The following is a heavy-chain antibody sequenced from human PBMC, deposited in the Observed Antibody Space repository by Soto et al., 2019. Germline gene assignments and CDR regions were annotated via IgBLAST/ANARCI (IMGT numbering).Heavy chain of an antibody. V-gene: IGHV3-9*01. Sequence: GGSLRLSCGGSGFSFDDYTMHWVRQAPGKDPEWVASLSWNSGFSGYADSVKGRFTISRDNAQSSVHLQMNNLRTEDTALYYCAKGRGTIVVTDAYDIWGQGTMVTVSS. J-gene: IGHJ3*02. CDR2: LSWNSGFS. D-gene: IGHD3-22*01. CDR1: GFSFDDYT. CDR3: AKGRGTIVVTDAYDI.